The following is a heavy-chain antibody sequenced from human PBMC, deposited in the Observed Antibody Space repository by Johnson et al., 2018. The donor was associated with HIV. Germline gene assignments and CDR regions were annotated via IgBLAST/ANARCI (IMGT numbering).Heavy chain of an antibody. CDR2: INSKTDGGTT. Sequence: VQLVESGGGLIQPGGSLRLSCAASGFTVSSNYMNWVRQAPGKGLEWVGRINSKTDGGTTDYAAPVKGRFTISRDDSKNTLYLQMNSLRAEDTAVYYCAEGNHGIWGQGTMVTVSS. J-gene: IGHJ3*02. V-gene: IGHV3-15*01. CDR3: AEGNHGI. D-gene: IGHD2/OR15-2a*01. CDR1: GFTVSSNY.